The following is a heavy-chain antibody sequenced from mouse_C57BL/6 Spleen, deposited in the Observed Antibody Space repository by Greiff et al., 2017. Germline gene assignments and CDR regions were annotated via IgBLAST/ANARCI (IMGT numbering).Heavy chain of an antibody. CDR2: IDPANGST. CDR3: ARRGNYFDY. Sequence: VQLQQSVAELVRPGASVKLSCTASGFNFTNTSMHWVKQRPEQGLEWIGRIDPANGSTKYAPKFQGKATLTADTSSNTAYLQLSSLTSEDSAIYYCARRGNYFDYWGQGTTLTVSA. V-gene: IGHV14-3*01. CDR1: GFNFTNTS. J-gene: IGHJ2*01. D-gene: IGHD2-14*01.